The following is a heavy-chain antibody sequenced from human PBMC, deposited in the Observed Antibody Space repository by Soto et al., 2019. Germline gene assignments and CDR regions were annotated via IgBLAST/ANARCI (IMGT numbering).Heavy chain of an antibody. Sequence: GGSLRLSCAASGFSFSDYVMSWVRQAPGKGLEWVSAISGSGGNTYYADSVKGRFTISRDNSKNTLYLQMNSLRAEDTAVYYCAKVPFNSWNYLYFDYWGQGTLVTVSS. V-gene: IGHV3-23*01. CDR3: AKVPFNSWNYLYFDY. CDR1: GFSFSDYV. D-gene: IGHD1-7*01. J-gene: IGHJ4*02. CDR2: ISGSGGNT.